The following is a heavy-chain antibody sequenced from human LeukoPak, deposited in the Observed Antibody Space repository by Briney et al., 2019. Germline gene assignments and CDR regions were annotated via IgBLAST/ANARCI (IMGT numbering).Heavy chain of an antibody. CDR3: TRVIVAVPGYFDYFDF. CDR1: VFSFSNHY. CDR2: INEDGSNK. V-gene: IGHV3-7*01. Sequence: GGSLRLSCAASVFSFSNHYMRWIRQAPGKVLEWVANINEDGSNKWHLGSVKGRFTVSRDNARNALYLQMNSLRVEDTAVYYCTRVIVAVPGYFDYFDFWGQGALVTVSS. D-gene: IGHD6-19*01. J-gene: IGHJ4*02.